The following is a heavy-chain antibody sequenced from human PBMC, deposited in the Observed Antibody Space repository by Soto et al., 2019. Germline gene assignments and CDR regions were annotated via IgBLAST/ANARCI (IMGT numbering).Heavy chain of an antibody. J-gene: IGHJ1*01. V-gene: IGHV3-23*01. CDR2: ISGSGNST. CDR3: AKDGGIAGAVEYFQH. D-gene: IGHD6-13*01. Sequence: EVQLLESGGGLVQPGGSLRLSCAASGFTFSTYATSWVRQAPGKGLEWVSGISGSGNSTYYADSVKGRFTISRDNSKNTLHLQMNSLRAEDTAVYYCAKDGGIAGAVEYFQHWGQGTLVTVSS. CDR1: GFTFSTYA.